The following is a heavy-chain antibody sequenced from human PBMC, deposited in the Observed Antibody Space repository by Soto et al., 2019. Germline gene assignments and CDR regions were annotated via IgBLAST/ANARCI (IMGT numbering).Heavy chain of an antibody. V-gene: IGHV3-13*01. D-gene: IGHD2-15*01. CDR1: GFTFSSYD. Sequence: EVQLVESGGGLVQPGGSLRLSCAASGFTFSSYDMHWVRQATGKGLEWVSVIGTAGDTYYPGSVKGRFTISRENAKNSLYLQMISLRAEDTAVYYCARDIRYCSGNRCYSGGMDVWGQGTTVTVSS. CDR2: IGTAGDT. J-gene: IGHJ6*02. CDR3: ARDIRYCSGNRCYSGGMDV.